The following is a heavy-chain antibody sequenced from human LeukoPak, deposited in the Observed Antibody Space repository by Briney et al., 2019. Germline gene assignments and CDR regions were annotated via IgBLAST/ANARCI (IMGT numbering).Heavy chain of an antibody. D-gene: IGHD3-9*01. CDR3: AKDNYDILTGPFDY. CDR1: GFTFDDYA. CDR2: ISGDGGST. Sequence: GGSLRLSCAASGFTFDDYAMHWVRQAPGQGLEWVSLISGDGGSTYYADSVKGRFTISRDNSKNSLYLQMNSLRTEDTALYYCAKDNYDILTGPFDYWGQGTLVTVSS. V-gene: IGHV3-43*02. J-gene: IGHJ4*02.